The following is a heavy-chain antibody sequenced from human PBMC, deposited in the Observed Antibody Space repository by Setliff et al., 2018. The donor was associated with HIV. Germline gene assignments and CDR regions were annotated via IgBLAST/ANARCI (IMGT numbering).Heavy chain of an antibody. Sequence: ASVKVSCKTSGYAFTDYSIHWVRQAPGQGLEWVGRINPDSRGTNYAQTFQGRVTMTRDTSVSTAYMELSRLKSDDTAVFYCARGVKCIATTGKYYFDYWGQGTLVTVSS. D-gene: IGHD6-13*01. CDR2: INPDSRGT. CDR1: GYAFTDYS. CDR3: ARGVKCIATTGKYYFDY. V-gene: IGHV1-2*06. J-gene: IGHJ4*02.